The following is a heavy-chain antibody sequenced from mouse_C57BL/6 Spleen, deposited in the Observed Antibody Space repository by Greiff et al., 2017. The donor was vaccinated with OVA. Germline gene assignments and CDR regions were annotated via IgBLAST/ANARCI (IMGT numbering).Heavy chain of an antibody. V-gene: IGHV1-80*01. CDR1: GYAFSSYW. D-gene: IGHD2-2*01. J-gene: IGHJ3*01. CDR2: IYPGDGDT. Sequence: QVQLKESGAELVKPGASVKISCKASGYAFSSYWMNWVKQRPGKGLEWIGQIYPGDGDTNYNGKFKGKATLTADKSSSTAYMQLSSLTSEDSAVYFCARSGYGYDDPPFAYWGQGTLVTVSA. CDR3: ARSGYGYDDPPFAY.